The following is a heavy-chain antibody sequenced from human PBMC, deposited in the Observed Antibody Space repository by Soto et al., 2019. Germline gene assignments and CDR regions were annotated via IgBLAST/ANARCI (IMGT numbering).Heavy chain of an antibody. CDR3: TIEGAYPGPDFDY. V-gene: IGHV3-72*01. Sequence: PWGSLRLSCAASGFTFIDRYIDFVRHSPFKWLEWVGRTKNKANSYTTEYAASVKGRFTISRDYSRDSVYLQMNSLKTDDTAVYYCTIEGAYPGPDFDYWGQGTLVTVSS. J-gene: IGHJ4*02. CDR1: GFTFIDRY. CDR2: TKNKANSYTT. D-gene: IGHD3-16*01.